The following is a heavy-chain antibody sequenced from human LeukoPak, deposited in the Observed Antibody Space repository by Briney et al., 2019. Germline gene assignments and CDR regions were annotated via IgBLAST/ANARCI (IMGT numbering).Heavy chain of an antibody. Sequence: GGSLRLSCAAYGFTFSSYWMSWVRQAPGKGLEWVANIKQVGSEKYYVDSVKGRITISRDNAKNSLYLQMNSLRAEDTAVYYCARFFVVGARYFDYWGQGTLVTVSS. J-gene: IGHJ4*02. D-gene: IGHD1-26*01. CDR3: ARFFVVGARYFDY. V-gene: IGHV3-7*01. CDR2: IKQVGSEK. CDR1: GFTFSSYW.